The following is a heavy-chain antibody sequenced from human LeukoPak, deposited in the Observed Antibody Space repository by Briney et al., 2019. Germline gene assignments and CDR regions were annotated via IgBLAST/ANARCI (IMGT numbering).Heavy chain of an antibody. CDR2: TYYRSKWYN. J-gene: IGHJ6*02. CDR1: GDSVSSNSAA. D-gene: IGHD6-25*01. Sequence: SQTLSLTCAISGDSVSSNSAAWNWIRQSPSRGLEWLGRTYYRSKWYNDYAVSVKSRITINPDTSKNQFSLQLNSVTPEDTAVYYCARALLLFSNGPGYYYYYGMDVWGQGTTVTVSS. V-gene: IGHV6-1*01. CDR3: ARALLLFSNGPGYYYYYGMDV.